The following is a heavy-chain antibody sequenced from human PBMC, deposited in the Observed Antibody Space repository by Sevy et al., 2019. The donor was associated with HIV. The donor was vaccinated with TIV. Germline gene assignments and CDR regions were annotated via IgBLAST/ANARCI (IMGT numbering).Heavy chain of an antibody. V-gene: IGHV3-30*02. D-gene: IGHD3-10*01. CDR1: GFSFSSYG. J-gene: IGHJ4*02. CDR3: VKEGGDDGGDH. CDR2: IQYDGSNK. Sequence: GGSLRLSCAASGFSFSSYGMHWVRQAPGKGLEWMSYIQYDGSNKDYADSVKGRFTISRDNSKNTLYLQMNSLRVEDTAVFYCVKEGGDDGGDHWGQGTLVTVS.